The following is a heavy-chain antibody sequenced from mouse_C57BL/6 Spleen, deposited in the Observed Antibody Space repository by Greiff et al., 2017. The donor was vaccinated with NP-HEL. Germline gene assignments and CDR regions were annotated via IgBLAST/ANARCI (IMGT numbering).Heavy chain of an antibody. CDR2: SNPGSGGT. J-gene: IGHJ3*01. V-gene: IGHV1-54*01. CDR3: ARSDSLRSPWFAY. D-gene: IGHD1-1*01. CDR1: GYAFTNYL. Sequence: QVQLQQSGAELVRPGTSVKVSCKASGYAFTNYLIEWVKQRPGQGLEWIGVSNPGSGGTNYNEKFKGKATLTADKSSSTAYMQLSSLTSEDSAVYFCARSDSLRSPWFAYWGQGTLVTVSA.